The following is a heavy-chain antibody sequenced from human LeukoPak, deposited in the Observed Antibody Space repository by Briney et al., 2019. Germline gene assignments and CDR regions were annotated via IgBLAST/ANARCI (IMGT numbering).Heavy chain of an antibody. J-gene: IGHJ1*01. D-gene: IGHD2-15*01. V-gene: IGHV3-33*06. CDR1: GFTFSSYG. CDR3: AKDQEGAHCSGGSCYFFYFQH. Sequence: GGSLKLSCAASGFTFSSYGMHWVRQAPGKGLEWVAVIWYDGSNKYYADSVKGRFTISRDNSKNTLYLQMNSLRAEDTAVYYCAKDQEGAHCSGGSCYFFYFQHWGQGTLVTVSS. CDR2: IWYDGSNK.